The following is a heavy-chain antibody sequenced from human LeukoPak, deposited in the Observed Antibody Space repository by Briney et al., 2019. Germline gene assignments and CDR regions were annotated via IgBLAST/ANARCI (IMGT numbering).Heavy chain of an antibody. J-gene: IGHJ6*02. Sequence: GGSLRLSCAASGFTFSSYWMSWVRQAPGKGLEWVANIKQDGSEKYYMGSVKGRFTISRDNSKNSLYLQMNSLRTEDTALYYCAKVFTVTAVYYYYGMDVWGQGTTVTVSS. D-gene: IGHD4-17*01. CDR1: GFTFSSYW. CDR3: AKVFTVTAVYYYYGMDV. CDR2: IKQDGSEK. V-gene: IGHV3-7*03.